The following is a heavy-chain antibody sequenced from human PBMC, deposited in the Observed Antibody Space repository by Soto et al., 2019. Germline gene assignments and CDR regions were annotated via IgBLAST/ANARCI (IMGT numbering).Heavy chain of an antibody. D-gene: IGHD4-17*01. V-gene: IGHV3-23*01. Sequence: WVSLRLSCAASGLPFSSYAMSWVRQAPGKGLDWLSAISGSGGSTYYADSVKGRFTISRDKSKNTLYLQMNSLRAEDTAVYYFAKGGRDMTTVTTKTDAFDIWGQGTMVTVSS. J-gene: IGHJ3*02. CDR1: GLPFSSYA. CDR3: AKGGRDMTTVTTKTDAFDI. CDR2: ISGSGGST.